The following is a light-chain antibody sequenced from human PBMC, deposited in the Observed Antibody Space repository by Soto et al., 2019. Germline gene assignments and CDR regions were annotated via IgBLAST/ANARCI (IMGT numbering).Light chain of an antibody. V-gene: IGLV1-40*01. Sequence: QSVLTQPPSVSGAPGQRVTISCTGSSSNIGAGYDVHWYQQLPGTAPKLLTYGNSNRPSGVPDRFSGSKSGTSASLAITGLEAEDEADYYCQSYDSRLSARVFGGGTKVTVL. J-gene: IGLJ3*02. CDR1: SSNIGAGYD. CDR3: QSYDSRLSARV. CDR2: GNS.